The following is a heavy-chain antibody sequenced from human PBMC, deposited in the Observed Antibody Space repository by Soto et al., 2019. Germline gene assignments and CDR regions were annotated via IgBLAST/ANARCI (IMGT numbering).Heavy chain of an antibody. D-gene: IGHD2-15*01. CDR1: GYSFTSYW. Sequence: HGESLKISCKGSGYSFTSYWISWVRQMPGKGLEWRGRIDPSDSYTNYSPSFQGHVTISADKSISTAYLQWSSLKASDTAMYYCARRDVVVVAATPRNTYYYYGMDVWGQGTTVTVSS. CDR2: IDPSDSYT. J-gene: IGHJ6*02. V-gene: IGHV5-10-1*01. CDR3: ARRDVVVVAATPRNTYYYYGMDV.